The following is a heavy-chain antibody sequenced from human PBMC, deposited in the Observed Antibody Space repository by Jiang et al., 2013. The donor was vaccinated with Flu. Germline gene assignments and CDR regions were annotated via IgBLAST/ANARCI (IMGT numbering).Heavy chain of an antibody. V-gene: IGHV5-10-1*01. D-gene: IGHD3-10*01. J-gene: IGHJ5*02. Sequence: PGESLRISCKVLDTSLPVYWITWVRQMPGKGLEWMGTIDPSDSYTKYSPSFQGHVTISADKSINTAYLQWNSLKASDTAIYYCARITDGSGNSKWFDPWGQGTLVTVSS. CDR3: ARITDGSGNSKWFDP. CDR1: DTSLPVYW. CDR2: IDPSDSYT.